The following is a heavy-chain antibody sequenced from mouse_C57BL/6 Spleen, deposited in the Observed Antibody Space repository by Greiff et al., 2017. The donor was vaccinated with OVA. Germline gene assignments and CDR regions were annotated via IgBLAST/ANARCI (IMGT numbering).Heavy chain of an antibody. CDR2: INPSSGYT. Sequence: VQLVESGAELAKPGASVKLSCKASGYTFTSYWMHWVKQRPGQGLEWIGYINPSSGYTKYNQKFKDKATVTEDKSSSKAYRQLSSLKYEDSAGYYCALYYSNYEGAYWGQGTLVTVSA. D-gene: IGHD2-5*01. J-gene: IGHJ3*01. V-gene: IGHV1-7*01. CDR1: GYTFTSYW. CDR3: ALYYSNYEGAY.